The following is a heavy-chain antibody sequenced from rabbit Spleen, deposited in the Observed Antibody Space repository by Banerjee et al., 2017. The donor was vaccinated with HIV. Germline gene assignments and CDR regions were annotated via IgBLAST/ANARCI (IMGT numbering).Heavy chain of an antibody. Sequence: EQLEESGGGLVKPEGSLTLTCKASGVSFSDRDVMCWVRQAPGKGLEWIACINAATGKPVYATWAKGRFTISRTSSTTVTLRMTSLTAADRATYFCARDLVGVIGWNFNLWGPGTLVTVS. CDR3: ARDLVGVIGWNFNL. D-gene: IGHD1-1*01. CDR1: GVSFSDRDV. J-gene: IGHJ4*01. V-gene: IGHV1S45*01. CDR2: INAATGKP.